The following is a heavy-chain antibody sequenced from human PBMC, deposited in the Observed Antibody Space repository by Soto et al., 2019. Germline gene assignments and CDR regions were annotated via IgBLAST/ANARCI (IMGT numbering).Heavy chain of an antibody. Sequence: QVQLQESGPGLVKPSETLSLTCTVSGGSVSSGSYYWSWIRQPPGKGLEWIGYIYYSGSTNYNPSLNSRVTISVDTSKNQFSLKLSSVPAADTAVYYCARPLYNSGPMDVWGQGTTVTVSS. CDR1: GGSVSSGSYY. D-gene: IGHD1-1*01. CDR2: IYYSGST. CDR3: ARPLYNSGPMDV. V-gene: IGHV4-61*01. J-gene: IGHJ6*02.